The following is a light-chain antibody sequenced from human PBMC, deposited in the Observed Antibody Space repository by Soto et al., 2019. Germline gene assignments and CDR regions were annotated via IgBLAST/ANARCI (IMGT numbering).Light chain of an antibody. CDR3: QQYDNPPT. J-gene: IGKJ5*01. CDR2: DAS. V-gene: IGKV1-33*01. CDR1: QAINNY. Sequence: DIQMTQSPSSLSSSAGERVTITCQASQAINNYLYWYQQKPGKAPKLLIYDASSLETGVPSRFSGSGSGTDFTFTISRLQPEDIATYYCQQYDNPPTFGQGTRVEIK.